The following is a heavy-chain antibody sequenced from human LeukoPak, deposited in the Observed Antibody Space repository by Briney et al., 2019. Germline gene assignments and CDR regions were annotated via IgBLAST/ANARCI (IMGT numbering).Heavy chain of an antibody. V-gene: IGHV3-33*01. D-gene: IGHD3/OR15-3a*01. CDR2: IWYDGSNK. CDR1: GFTFGSYD. Sequence: PGGSLRLSCAASGFTFGSYDMHWVRQAPGKGLEWVAVIWYDGSNKYYADSVKGRFTISRDISKNTLYLQMNSLRAEDTAVYYCARHKDWTFEYWGQGTLVTVSS. J-gene: IGHJ4*02. CDR3: ARHKDWTFEY.